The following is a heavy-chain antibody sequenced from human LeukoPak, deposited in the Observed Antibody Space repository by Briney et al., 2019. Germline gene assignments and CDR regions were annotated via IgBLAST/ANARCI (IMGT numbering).Heavy chain of an antibody. CDR1: GFTFSSYS. CDR2: ISDSSSTI. CDR3: ARDRVAWEVAVAGRVY. D-gene: IGHD6-19*01. V-gene: IGHV3-48*04. Sequence: PGGSLRLSCAASGFTFSSYSMNWVRQAPGKGLEWVSYISDSSSTIYYADSVKGRFTISRDNAKNSLYLQMNSLRAEDTAVYYCARDRVAWEVAVAGRVYWGQGTLVTVSS. J-gene: IGHJ4*02.